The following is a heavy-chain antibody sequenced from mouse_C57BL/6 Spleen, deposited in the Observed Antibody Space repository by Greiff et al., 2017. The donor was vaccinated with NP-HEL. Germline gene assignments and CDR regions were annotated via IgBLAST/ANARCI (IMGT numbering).Heavy chain of an antibody. CDR2: INPNNGGT. J-gene: IGHJ2*01. CDR1: GYTFTDYY. CDR3: ARRLTGKGYYFDY. Sequence: VQLKQSGPELVKPGASVKISCKASGYTFTDYYMNWVKQSHGKSLEWIGDINPNNGGTSYNQKFKGKATLTVDKSSSTAYMELRSLTSEDSAVYYCARRLTGKGYYFDYWGQGTTLTVSS. V-gene: IGHV1-26*01. D-gene: IGHD4-1*01.